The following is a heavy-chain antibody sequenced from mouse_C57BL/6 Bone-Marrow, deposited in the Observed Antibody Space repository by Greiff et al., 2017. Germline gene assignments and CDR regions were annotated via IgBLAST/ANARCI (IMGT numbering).Heavy chain of an antibody. D-gene: IGHD1-1*01. CDR3: ARMILYGSSRSDV. J-gene: IGHJ1*03. Sequence: QVTLKESGPGILQPSQTLSLTCSFSGFSLSTFGMGVGWIRQPSGKGLEWLAHIWWDDDKYYNPALKSRLTISKDTTKNQVFLKIANVDTADTATYYCARMILYGSSRSDVWGTGTTVTVSS. CDR1: GFSLSTFGMG. CDR2: IWWDDDK. V-gene: IGHV8-8*01.